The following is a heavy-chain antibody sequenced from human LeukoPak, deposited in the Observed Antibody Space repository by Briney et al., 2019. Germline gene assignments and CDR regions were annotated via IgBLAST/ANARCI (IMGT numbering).Heavy chain of an antibody. CDR1: GGSISSSSYY. CDR2: IYYSGST. J-gene: IGHJ4*02. CDR3: ASLAGGTILPVDY. Sequence: SETLSLTCTVSGGSISSSSYYWGWIRQPPGKGLEWIGSIYYSGSTYYNPSLKSRVTISVDTSNNQFSLKLSSVTAADTAVYYCASLAGGTILPVDYWGQGTLVTVSS. D-gene: IGHD2-15*01. V-gene: IGHV4-39*07.